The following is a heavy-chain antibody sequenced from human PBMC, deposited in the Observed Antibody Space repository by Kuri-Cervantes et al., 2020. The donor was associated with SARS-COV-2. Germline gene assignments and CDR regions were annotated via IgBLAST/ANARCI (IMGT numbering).Heavy chain of an antibody. CDR1: GFTFSSYA. J-gene: IGHJ4*02. CDR2: ISYDGINK. D-gene: IGHD2-21*01. CDR3: ARDRAGVHDY. Sequence: GESLKISCAASGFTFSSYAIHWVRQAPGKGLEWVAIISYDGINKSCADSVKGRFTISRDNSNNALYLQMNSLRVEDTAVYYCARDRAGVHDYWGQGTLVTVSS. V-gene: IGHV3-30-3*01.